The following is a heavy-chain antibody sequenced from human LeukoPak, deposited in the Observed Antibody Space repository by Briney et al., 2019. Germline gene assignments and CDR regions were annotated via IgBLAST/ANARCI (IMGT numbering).Heavy chain of an antibody. Sequence: GGSLRLSCAASGFTFSSYGMHWVRQAPGKGLEWVAVISYDGSNKYYADSVKGRFTISRDNSKNTLYLQMNSLRAEDTAVYYCAKDRGWKQRLVRGGIFDYWGQGTLVTVSS. V-gene: IGHV3-30*18. CDR1: GFTFSSYG. CDR2: ISYDGSNK. D-gene: IGHD6-13*01. J-gene: IGHJ4*02. CDR3: AKDRGWKQRLVRGGIFDY.